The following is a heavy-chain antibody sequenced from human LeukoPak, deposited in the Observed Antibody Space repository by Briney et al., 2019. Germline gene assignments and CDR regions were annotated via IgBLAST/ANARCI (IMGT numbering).Heavy chain of an antibody. CDR1: GFTFSSYG. CDR3: AKGTAYNWSPDY. D-gene: IGHD1-20*01. CDR2: ISGSGGNT. V-gene: IGHV3-23*01. J-gene: IGHJ4*02. Sequence: PGGSLRLSCAASGFTFSSYGMTWVRQAPGKGLEWVSAISGSGGNTYYADSVKGRFTISRDNSKNTLYLQMNSLRVEDTALYYCAKGTAYNWSPDYWGQGTLVTVSS.